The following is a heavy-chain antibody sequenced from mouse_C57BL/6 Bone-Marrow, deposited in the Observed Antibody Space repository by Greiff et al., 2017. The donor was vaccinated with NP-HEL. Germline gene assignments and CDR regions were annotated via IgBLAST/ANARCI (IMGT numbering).Heavy chain of an antibody. CDR3: ARGYYGSSPAWFAY. D-gene: IGHD1-1*01. J-gene: IGHJ3*01. CDR2: IWSGGST. CDR1: GFSLTSYG. Sequence: VQLQQSGPGLVQPSQSLSITCTVSGFSLTSYGVHWVRQSPGKGLEWLGVIWSGGSTDYNAAFISRLSISKDNSKSQVFFKMNSLQADDTAIYYCARGYYGSSPAWFAYWGQGTLVTVSA. V-gene: IGHV2-2*01.